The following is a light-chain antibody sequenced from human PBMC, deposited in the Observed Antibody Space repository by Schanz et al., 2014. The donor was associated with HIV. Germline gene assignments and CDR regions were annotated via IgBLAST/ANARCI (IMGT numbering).Light chain of an antibody. V-gene: IGKV1-5*03. CDR3: QQYYSYPYT. CDR2: KAS. CDR1: QSISSW. Sequence: DIQMAQSPSALSASVGDRVTITCRASQSISSWLAWYQQRPGKAPNLLIYKASSLEVGVPSRFSGSGSGTEFTLTISSLQPDDFATYYCQQYYSYPYTFGQGTKLDI. J-gene: IGKJ2*01.